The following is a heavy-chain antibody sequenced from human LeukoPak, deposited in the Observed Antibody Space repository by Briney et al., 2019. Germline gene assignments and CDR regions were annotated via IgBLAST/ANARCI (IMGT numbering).Heavy chain of an antibody. CDR1: GFTFSSYA. CDR2: ISGSGGST. Sequence: PGGSLRLSCAASGFTFSSYAMSWVRQAPGKGLEWVSTISGSGGSTYYADSVKGRFTISRDNSKNTLYLQMNSLRAEDTAVYYCAKRDDSSGSSFDYWGQGTLVTVSS. J-gene: IGHJ4*02. D-gene: IGHD3-22*01. V-gene: IGHV3-23*01. CDR3: AKRDDSSGSSFDY.